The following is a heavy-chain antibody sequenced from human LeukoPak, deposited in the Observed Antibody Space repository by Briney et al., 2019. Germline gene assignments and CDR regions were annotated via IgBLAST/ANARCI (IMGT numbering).Heavy chain of an antibody. J-gene: IGHJ4*02. Sequence: ASVKVSCTASGYTFTSYGISWVRQAPGQGLEWMGRINPNSGGTNYAQKFQGRVTMTRDTSISTAYMELSRLRSDDTAVYYCARADSSGWAPFDYWGQGTLVTVSS. D-gene: IGHD6-19*01. CDR3: ARADSSGWAPFDY. CDR2: INPNSGGT. CDR1: GYTFTSYG. V-gene: IGHV1-2*06.